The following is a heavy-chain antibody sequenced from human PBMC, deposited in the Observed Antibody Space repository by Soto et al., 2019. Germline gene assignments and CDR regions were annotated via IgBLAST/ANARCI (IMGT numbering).Heavy chain of an antibody. CDR3: AHGAGWLFDY. CDR2: IYWDDNK. CDR1: GFSLNTRAVG. D-gene: IGHD6-19*01. J-gene: IGHJ4*02. V-gene: IGHV2-5*02. Sequence: QITLEESGPALVKPTQTLTLTCTFSGFSLNTRAVGVGWIRQPPGKALEWLASIYWDDNKYYSPSLKSRLTIPKDPSKNQVFLTMTNTGPVDTATYYCAHGAGWLFDYWGQGTQVTVSS.